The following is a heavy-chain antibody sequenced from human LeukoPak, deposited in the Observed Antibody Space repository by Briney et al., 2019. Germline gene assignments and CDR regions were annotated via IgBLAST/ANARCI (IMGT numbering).Heavy chain of an antibody. Sequence: PGGSLRLSCAASGFTFSSYWMHWVCQAPGKGLVWVSRINSDGSSTNYADSVKGRFTISRDNAKNTLHLQMNSLRGEDTAVYYCARGSSSSWYSTPLDYWGQGTLVTVSS. V-gene: IGHV3-74*01. CDR2: INSDGSST. J-gene: IGHJ4*02. CDR3: ARGSSSSWYSTPLDY. CDR1: GFTFSSYW. D-gene: IGHD6-13*01.